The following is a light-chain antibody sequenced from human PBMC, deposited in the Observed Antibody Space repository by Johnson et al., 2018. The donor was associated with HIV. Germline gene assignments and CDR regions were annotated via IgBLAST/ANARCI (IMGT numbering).Light chain of an antibody. Sequence: QSVLTQPPSVSAAPGQKVTISCSGSSSNIGNNYVSWYQQLPGTAPKLLIYENNKRPSGIPDRFSGSKSGTSATMGITGLQTGDEADYYCGTWDSSLSDDFVFGTGTEVTVL. CDR2: ENN. J-gene: IGLJ1*01. V-gene: IGLV1-51*02. CDR3: GTWDSSLSDDFV. CDR1: SSNIGNNY.